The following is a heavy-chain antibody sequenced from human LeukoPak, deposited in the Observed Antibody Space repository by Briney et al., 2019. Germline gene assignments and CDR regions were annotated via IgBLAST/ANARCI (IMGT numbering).Heavy chain of an antibody. CDR2: ISYDGSNK. CDR3: ARSIVATINGDH. Sequence: GGSLRLSCAASGFTFSSYAMHWVRQAPGKGLEWVAVISYDGSNKYYADSVKGRFTISRDNSKNTLYLQMNSLRAEDTAVYYCARSIVATINGDHWGQGTLVTVSS. D-gene: IGHD5-12*01. J-gene: IGHJ5*02. V-gene: IGHV3-30*04. CDR1: GFTFSSYA.